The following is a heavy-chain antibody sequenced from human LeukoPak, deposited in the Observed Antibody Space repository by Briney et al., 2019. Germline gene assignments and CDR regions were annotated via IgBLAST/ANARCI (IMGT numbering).Heavy chain of an antibody. V-gene: IGHV1-18*01. CDR1: GYTFTSYG. CDR2: ISAYNGNT. CDR3: ARDMTLGSEWSGELFY. D-gene: IGHD3-10*01. Sequence: ASVKVSCKASGYTFTSYGISWVRQAPGQGLEWMGWISAYNGNTNYAQKLQGRVTMTTDTSTSTAYMELRSLRSDDTAVYYCARDMTLGSEWSGELFYWGQGTLVTVSS. J-gene: IGHJ4*02.